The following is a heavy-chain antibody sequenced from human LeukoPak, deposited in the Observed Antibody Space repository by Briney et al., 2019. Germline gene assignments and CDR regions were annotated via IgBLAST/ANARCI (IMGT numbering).Heavy chain of an antibody. Sequence: GSLRLSCAASGFTFSKYWMSWVRQAPGKGLEWVANIKQDGSEKYYVDSVKGRFTISRDNAKNSLYLQMNSLRAEDTAVYYCARDKWLTTTHYFDYWGQGTLVTVSS. CDR3: ARDKWLTTTHYFDY. V-gene: IGHV3-7*01. CDR1: GFTFSKYW. D-gene: IGHD4-11*01. J-gene: IGHJ4*02. CDR2: IKQDGSEK.